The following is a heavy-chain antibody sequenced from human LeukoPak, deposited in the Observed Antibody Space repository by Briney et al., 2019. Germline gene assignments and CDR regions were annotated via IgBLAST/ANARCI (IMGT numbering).Heavy chain of an antibody. CDR1: GDSISSYNYY. D-gene: IGHD3-22*01. CDR2: VFHTGST. V-gene: IGHV4-39*01. CDR3: VRRHESRTYSFDK. J-gene: IGHJ4*02. Sequence: SETLSLTCTVSGDSISSYNYYWGWIRQPPGKGLEWIGNVFHTGSTYYNPSLTSRLSISVDTSREQFSLTLSSVTAADTAVYYCVRRHESRTYSFDKWGRRTLVTVSS.